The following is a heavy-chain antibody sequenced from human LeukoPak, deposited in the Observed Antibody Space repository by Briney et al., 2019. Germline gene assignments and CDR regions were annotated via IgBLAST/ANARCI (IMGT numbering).Heavy chain of an antibody. Sequence: ASVKVSCKASGYTFTSYAMHWVRQAPGQRLEWMGWINAGNGNTKYSQKFQGRVTITRDTSASTAYMELSSLRSEDTAVYYCARVVDILNWFDPWGQGTLVTVSS. V-gene: IGHV1-3*01. D-gene: IGHD3-9*01. CDR2: INAGNGNT. CDR3: ARVVDILNWFDP. J-gene: IGHJ5*02. CDR1: GYTFTSYA.